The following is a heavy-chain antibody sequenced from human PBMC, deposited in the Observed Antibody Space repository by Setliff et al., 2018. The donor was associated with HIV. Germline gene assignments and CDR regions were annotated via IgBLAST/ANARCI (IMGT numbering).Heavy chain of an antibody. J-gene: IGHJ6*02. V-gene: IGHV4-31*03. CDR1: GGSISSGGYY. CDR2: IYYNGRT. CDR3: VRERRRSPLSYGLDV. Sequence: SETLSLTCTVSGGSISSGGYYWNWIRQYPLKGLEWIGHIYYNGRTLFNPALGTRLNMSVDTSENQFSLHLNSVTAADTAVYYCVRERRRSPLSYGLDVWGQGTTVTVSS.